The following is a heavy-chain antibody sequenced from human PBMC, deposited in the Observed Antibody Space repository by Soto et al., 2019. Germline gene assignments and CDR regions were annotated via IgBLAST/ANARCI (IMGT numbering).Heavy chain of an antibody. CDR2: IYPGDSDT. V-gene: IGHV5-51*01. CDR1: GYSFTSYW. Sequence: GESLKISCKGSGYSFTSYWIGWVRQMPGKGLEWMGIIYPGDSDTRYSPSFQGQVTISADKSISTAYLQWSSLKASDTAMCYCARLGTYYDFWSGYPRAFDIWGQGTMVTVSS. CDR3: ARLGTYYDFWSGYPRAFDI. J-gene: IGHJ3*02. D-gene: IGHD3-3*01.